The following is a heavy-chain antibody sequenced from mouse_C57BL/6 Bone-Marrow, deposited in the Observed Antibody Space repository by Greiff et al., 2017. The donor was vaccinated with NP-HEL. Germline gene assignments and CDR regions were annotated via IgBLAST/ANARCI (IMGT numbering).Heavy chain of an antibody. CDR1: GYTFTDYN. J-gene: IGHJ4*01. CDR3: ARGDYGSSYGYAMDY. Sequence: EVKLKQSGPELVKPGASVKIPCKASGYTFTDYNMDWVKQSHGKSLEWIGDINPNNGGTIYNQKFKGKATLTVDKSSSTAYMELRSLTSEDTAVYYCARGDYGSSYGYAMDYWGQGTAVTVSS. D-gene: IGHD1-1*01. CDR2: INPNNGGT. V-gene: IGHV1-18*01.